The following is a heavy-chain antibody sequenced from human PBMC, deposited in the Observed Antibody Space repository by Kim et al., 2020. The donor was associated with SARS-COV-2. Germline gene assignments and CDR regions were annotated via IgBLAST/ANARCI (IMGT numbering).Heavy chain of an antibody. Sequence: ASVKVSCKASGYTFTGYYMHWVRQAPGQGLEWMGRINPNSGGTNYAQKFQGRVTMTRDTSISTAYMELSRLRSDDTAVYYCAREWSEATVTTFFYYYYGMDVWGQGTTVTVSS. CDR1: GYTFTGYY. D-gene: IGHD4-4*01. V-gene: IGHV1-2*06. J-gene: IGHJ6*02. CDR2: INPNSGGT. CDR3: AREWSEATVTTFFYYYYGMDV.